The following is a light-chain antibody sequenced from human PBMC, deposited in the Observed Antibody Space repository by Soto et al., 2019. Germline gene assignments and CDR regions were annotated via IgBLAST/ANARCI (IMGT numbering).Light chain of an antibody. J-gene: IGLJ1*01. CDR2: DVS. V-gene: IGLV2-14*03. CDR1: SSDVGGYNY. CDR3: SSYTTSNTRQIV. Sequence: QSVLTQPASVSGSHGRSINISCTGTSSDVGGYNYVSWYQHHPGKAPKLIIYDVSNRPSGVSNPFSGSKSGNTASLTISGLQPEDEADYYCSSYTTSNTRQIVFGTGTKVTVL.